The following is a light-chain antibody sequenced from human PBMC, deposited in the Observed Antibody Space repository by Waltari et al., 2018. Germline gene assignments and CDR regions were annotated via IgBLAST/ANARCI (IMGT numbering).Light chain of an antibody. J-gene: IGKJ1*01. CDR1: QSINSR. CDR3: QQYYIYWT. V-gene: IGKV1-5*03. CDR2: EAS. Sequence: DIQMTQSPSTLSASVGDRVTITCRASQSINSRLAWLQQKPGKAPRLLIYEASSLESGVPSRVSGSGSGTYFTLTISSLQPDDFATYYCQQYYIYWTFGQGTKLEIK.